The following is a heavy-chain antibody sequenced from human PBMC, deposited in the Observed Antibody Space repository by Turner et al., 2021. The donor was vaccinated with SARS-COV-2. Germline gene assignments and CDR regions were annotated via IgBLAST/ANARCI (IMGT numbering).Heavy chain of an antibody. Sequence: QLQESGPGVVQPSETLSLTCTVSGGSISSYDYYWDWIRQPPGMGLEWIGSMYYSGTTHYNPSLRGRVTISIDTSKNQFSLKVTSVTATDTAVYYCARRGDYWGQGMLVTVSS. D-gene: IGHD3-16*01. CDR2: MYYSGTT. CDR1: GGSISSYDYY. CDR3: ARRGDY. J-gene: IGHJ4*02. V-gene: IGHV4-39*01.